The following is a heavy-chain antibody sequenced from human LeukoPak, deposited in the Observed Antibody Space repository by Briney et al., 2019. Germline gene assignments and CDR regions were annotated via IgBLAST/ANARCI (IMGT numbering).Heavy chain of an antibody. V-gene: IGHV5-51*01. D-gene: IGHD5-12*01. CDR1: GYSFTSHW. CDR3: ARHAIVATIAEFDY. CDR2: IYPGDSDT. Sequence: GESLKISCKGSGYSFTSHWIGWLRQMPGKGLEWMGIIYPGDSDTRYSPSFQGQVTISADKSISTAYLQWSSLKASDTAMYYCARHAIVATIAEFDYWGQGTLVTVSS. J-gene: IGHJ4*02.